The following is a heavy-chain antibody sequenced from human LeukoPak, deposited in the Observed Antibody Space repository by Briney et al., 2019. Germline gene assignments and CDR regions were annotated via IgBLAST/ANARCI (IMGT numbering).Heavy chain of an antibody. D-gene: IGHD4-23*01. CDR2: INPNSGGT. CDR3: AYGRPRTVDFDP. CDR1: GYTFTGYY. V-gene: IGHV1-2*02. Sequence: WASVKVSCKASGYTFTGYYMHWVRQAPGQGLEWMGWINPNSGGTNYAQKCKGRVTITRDTSISTAYMELSRLRCDDTAVYYCAYGRPRTVDFDPWGQGTLVTVSS. J-gene: IGHJ5*02.